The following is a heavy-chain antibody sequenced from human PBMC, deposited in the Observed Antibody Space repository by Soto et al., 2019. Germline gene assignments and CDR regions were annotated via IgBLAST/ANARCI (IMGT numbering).Heavy chain of an antibody. V-gene: IGHV3-33*01. CDR3: ARGPLDSSSFPYYYYYYMDV. CDR2: IWYDGSNK. Sequence: PGGSLRLSCAASGFTFSSYGMHWVRQAPGKGLEWVAVIWYDGSNKYYADSVKGRFTISRDNSKNTLYLQMNSLRAEDTAVYYCARGPLDSSSFPYYYYYYMDVWGKGTTVTVSS. CDR1: GFTFSSYG. D-gene: IGHD6-6*01. J-gene: IGHJ6*03.